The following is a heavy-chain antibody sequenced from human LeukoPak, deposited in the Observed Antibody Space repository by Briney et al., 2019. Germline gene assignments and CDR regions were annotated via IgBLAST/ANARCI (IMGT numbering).Heavy chain of an antibody. D-gene: IGHD3-10*01. CDR1: GFTFSSYA. V-gene: IGHV3-30*04. Sequence: GGSLRLSYADSGFTFSSYAMHWVRQAPGKGLEWVAVISYDGSNKYYADSVKGRFTISRDNSKNTLYLQMNSLRAEDTAVYYCAKCLWFGEFRFEYWGQGTLVTVSS. J-gene: IGHJ4*02. CDR3: AKCLWFGEFRFEY. CDR2: ISYDGSNK.